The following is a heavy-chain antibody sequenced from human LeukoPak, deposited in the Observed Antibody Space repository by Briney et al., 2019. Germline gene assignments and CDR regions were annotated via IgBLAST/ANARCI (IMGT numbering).Heavy chain of an antibody. V-gene: IGHV5-51*01. D-gene: IGHD1-26*01. CDR1: GYSFTNYW. CDR3: ARHFSQSRGSYNVLDS. CDR2: IYPDDSDT. Sequence: GESLKISCKASGYSFTNYWIGWVRQMPGKGLEWMGIIYPDDSDTRYSPSFQGLVTISADKSINTAYLQWSSLRASDTAMYYCARHFSQSRGSYNVLDSWGQGTLVTVSS. J-gene: IGHJ4*02.